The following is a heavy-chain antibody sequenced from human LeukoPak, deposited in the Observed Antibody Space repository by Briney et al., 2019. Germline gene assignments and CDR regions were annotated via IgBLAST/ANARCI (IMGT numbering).Heavy chain of an antibody. V-gene: IGHV3-30*18. D-gene: IGHD6-19*01. Sequence: GGSLRLSCAASGYTFSNYGMHWVRQAPGKGLEWVAIISYDGSNQYYTDSVKGRFTISRDNSKNTLYLQINSLRAEDTAVYFCAKDRSGLNWYFDLWGRGTLVTVSS. CDR2: ISYDGSNQ. CDR1: GYTFSNYG. CDR3: AKDRSGLNWYFDL. J-gene: IGHJ2*01.